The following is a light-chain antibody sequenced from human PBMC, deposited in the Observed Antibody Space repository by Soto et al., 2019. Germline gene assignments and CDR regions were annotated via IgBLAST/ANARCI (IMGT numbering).Light chain of an antibody. CDR3: QNYNSSPLT. J-gene: IGKJ4*01. V-gene: IGKV1-27*01. CDR2: ATS. CDR1: QGIAPY. Sequence: DVQMTQSPSSLSAFVGDRVTITCRASQGIAPYLAWFQQKPGKVPKLLIYATSTLQSGVPSRFSGSGSGTDFTLTINSLQPEDVGTYYCQNYNSSPLTFGGGTKVDIK.